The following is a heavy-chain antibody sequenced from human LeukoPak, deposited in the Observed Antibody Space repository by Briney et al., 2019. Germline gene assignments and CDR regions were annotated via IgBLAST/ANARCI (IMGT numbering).Heavy chain of an antibody. Sequence: SQTLSLTCAISGDSVSSNSAAWNWIRQSPSRGLEWLGRAYYRSKWYNDYAVSVKSRITINPDTSKNQFSLQLNSVTPEDTAVYYCARGELTGDLRAFDIWGQGTMVTVSS. D-gene: IGHD7-27*01. CDR3: ARGELTGDLRAFDI. CDR1: GDSVSSNSAA. CDR2: AYYRSKWYN. V-gene: IGHV6-1*01. J-gene: IGHJ3*02.